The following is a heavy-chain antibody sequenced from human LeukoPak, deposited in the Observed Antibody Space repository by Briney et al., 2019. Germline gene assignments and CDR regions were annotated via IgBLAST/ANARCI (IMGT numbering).Heavy chain of an antibody. CDR3: VKDRPCDGCMPMDA. D-gene: IGHD5-24*01. J-gene: IGHJ6*02. V-gene: IGHV3-23*01. CDR1: GFTFSGYS. CDR2: FGRSGDNR. Sequence: GGSQRLSCAASGFTFSGYSMSWVRQAPGKGLEWVSGFGRSGDNRYYADSVKGRFTISRDNPKHTVYLQMNSMRVEDTAKYFCVKDRPCDGCMPMDAWGQGTTVTVSS.